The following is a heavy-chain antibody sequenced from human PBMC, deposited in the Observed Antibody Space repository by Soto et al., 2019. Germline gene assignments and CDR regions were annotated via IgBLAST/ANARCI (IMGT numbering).Heavy chain of an antibody. CDR3: AKGYGDFLDY. V-gene: IGHV3-23*01. CDR2: IGDSGGST. Sequence: GGYLRLSCAASGLTFSIYAMSWVRQAPGKGLEWVSTIGDSGGSTYYADSVKGRFTISRDNSKHTLYLQMNSLRAEDTAAYYFAKGYGDFLDYRGQGTLVTVS. CDR1: GLTFSIYA. J-gene: IGHJ4*02. D-gene: IGHD4-17*01.